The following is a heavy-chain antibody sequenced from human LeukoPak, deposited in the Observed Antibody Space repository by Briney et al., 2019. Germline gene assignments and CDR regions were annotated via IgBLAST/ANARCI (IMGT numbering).Heavy chain of an antibody. CDR2: INPNSGAT. CDR1: GYTFTAYY. J-gene: IGHJ4*02. Sequence: ASVKVSCKASGYTFTAYYIHWVRQAPGQGLEWMGWINPNSGATNYAQKFQGRVTLTRDTSITTVYMDLSRLGSDDTALYYCARSLVPEYWGQGTLVTVSS. CDR3: ARSLVPEY. V-gene: IGHV1-2*02. D-gene: IGHD2-2*01.